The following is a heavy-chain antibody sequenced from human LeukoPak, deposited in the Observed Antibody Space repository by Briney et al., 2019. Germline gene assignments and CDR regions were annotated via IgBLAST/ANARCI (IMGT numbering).Heavy chain of an antibody. CDR2: INYSGST. CDR1: GDSISSYY. D-gene: IGHD5-18*01. J-gene: IGHJ3*01. Sequence: SETLPLTCTVSGDSISSYYWSWIRQPPGKGLEWIGYINYSGSTNYNPSLKSRVTISLDTSKNQVSLTLSSVTAADTAVYYCARPAERGYSYGLDFWGQGTMVTVSS. V-gene: IGHV4-59*01. CDR3: ARPAERGYSYGLDF.